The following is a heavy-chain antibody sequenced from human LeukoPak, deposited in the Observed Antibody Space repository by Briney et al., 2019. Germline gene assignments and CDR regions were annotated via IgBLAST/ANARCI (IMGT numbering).Heavy chain of an antibody. V-gene: IGHV4-4*07. CDR3: HYYHYYTYGHNTFDI. CDR2: IYFTGTT. J-gene: IGHJ3*02. Sequence: SETLSLTCTVSGDSISSYYWSWVRQPAGKGLEWIGRIYFTGTTNYNPSLKSRVTMSVDTSNNLFSLKLSSVTAADTAVYYCHYYHYYTYGHNTFDIWGQGTLVTVSS. CDR1: GDSISSYY. D-gene: IGHD2-8*01.